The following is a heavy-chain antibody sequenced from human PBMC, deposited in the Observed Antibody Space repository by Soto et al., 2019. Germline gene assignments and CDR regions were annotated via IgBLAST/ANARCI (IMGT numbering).Heavy chain of an antibody. D-gene: IGHD6-13*01. V-gene: IGHV1-18*01. CDR3: ASFTGYSSSWSVDPYYYYGMDV. Sequence: QVQLVQSGAEVKKPGASVKVSCKASGYTFTSYGISWVRQAPGQGLEWMGWISAYNGNTNYAQKLQGRVTMTTDTTTSTAYMELRSLRSDDTAVYYCASFTGYSSSWSVDPYYYYGMDVWCQGTTVTVSS. J-gene: IGHJ6*02. CDR1: GYTFTSYG. CDR2: ISAYNGNT.